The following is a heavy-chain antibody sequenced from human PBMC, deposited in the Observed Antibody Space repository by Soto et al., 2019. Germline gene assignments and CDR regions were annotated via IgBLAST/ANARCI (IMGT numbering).Heavy chain of an antibody. J-gene: IGHJ4*02. CDR2: IYYSGST. CDR1: GGSISTYY. D-gene: IGHD6-19*01. V-gene: IGHV4-59*01. CDR3: ARGELQWLI. Sequence: PLATLSLTCTVSGGSISTYYWSWIRQPPGKGLEWIGYIYYSGSTSYNLSLKSRVTISVDTSKNQFSLKLSSVTAADTAVYYCARGELQWLIWGQGTLVTVS.